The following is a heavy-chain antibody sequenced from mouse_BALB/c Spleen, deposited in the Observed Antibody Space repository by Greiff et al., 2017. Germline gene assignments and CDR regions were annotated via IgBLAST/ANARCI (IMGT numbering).Heavy chain of an antibody. CDR1: GYTFTSYW. CDR2: INPSNGRT. Sequence: VQLQESGPELVKPGASVKMSCKASGYTFTSYWMHWVKQRPGQGLEWIGEINPSNGRTNYNEKFKSKATLTVDKSSSTAYMQLSSLTSEDSAVYYCARGAYYRYDFAYWGQGTLVTVSA. V-gene: IGHV1S81*02. CDR3: ARGAYYRYDFAY. D-gene: IGHD2-14*01. J-gene: IGHJ3*01.